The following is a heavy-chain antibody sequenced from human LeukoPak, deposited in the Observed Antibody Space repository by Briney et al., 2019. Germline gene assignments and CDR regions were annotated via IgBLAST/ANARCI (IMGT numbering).Heavy chain of an antibody. D-gene: IGHD2-2*01. J-gene: IGHJ4*02. CDR1: GGTFSSYA. CDR2: IIPILGIA. Sequence: SVKVSCKVSGGTFSSYAISWVRQAPGQGLEWMGRIIPILGIANYAQKFQGRVTITADKSTSTAYMELSSLRSEDTAVYYCASVAAAHMSYFDYWGQGTLVTVSS. V-gene: IGHV1-69*04. CDR3: ASVAAAHMSYFDY.